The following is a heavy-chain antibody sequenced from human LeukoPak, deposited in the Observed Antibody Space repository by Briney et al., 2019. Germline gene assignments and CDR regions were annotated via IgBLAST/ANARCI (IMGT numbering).Heavy chain of an antibody. CDR3: VSDGSGSRYYYYGMDV. J-gene: IGHJ6*02. CDR2: IIPILGIA. Sequence: ASVKVSCKASGGTFSSYAISWVRQAPGQGLEWMGRIIPILGIANYARKFQGRVTITADKSTSTAYMELSSLRSEDTAVYYCVSDGSGSRYYYYGMDVWGQGTTVTVSS. V-gene: IGHV1-69*04. CDR1: GGTFSSYA. D-gene: IGHD3-10*01.